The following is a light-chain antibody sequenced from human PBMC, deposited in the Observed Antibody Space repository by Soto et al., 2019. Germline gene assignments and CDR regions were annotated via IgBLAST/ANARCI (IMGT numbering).Light chain of an antibody. J-gene: IGKJ2*01. Sequence: DIHMAQSPPSLSASVGDRVTITCRASHNIVTYLNWYQQKAGKAPSLLIYEASHLQSGVPFRFFGSGSGTDFTLTISSLQPEDFATYYCQQVDSFPHTFGQGTKLEV. CDR2: EAS. CDR1: HNIVTY. V-gene: IGKV1-39*01. CDR3: QQVDSFPHT.